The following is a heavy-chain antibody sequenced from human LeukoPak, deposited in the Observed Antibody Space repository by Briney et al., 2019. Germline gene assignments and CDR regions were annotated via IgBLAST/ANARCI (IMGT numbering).Heavy chain of an antibody. CDR2: ISSSSSYI. J-gene: IGHJ6*03. CDR3: ARHVVAAAYYYYYYMDV. V-gene: IGHV3-21*01. CDR1: GFTFSSYS. D-gene: IGHD2-15*01. Sequence: GGSLRLSCAASGFTFSSYSMNWVRQAPGKGLEWVSSISSSSSYIYCADSVKGRFTISRDNAKNSLYLQTNSLRAEDTAVYYCARHVVAAAYYYYYYMDVWGKGTTVTVSS.